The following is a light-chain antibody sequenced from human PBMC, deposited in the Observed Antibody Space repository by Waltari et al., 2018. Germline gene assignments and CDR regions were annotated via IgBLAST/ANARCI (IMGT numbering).Light chain of an antibody. CDR3: QQSYSTPYT. J-gene: IGKJ2*01. Sequence: DIQMTQSPSSLSASVGDRVPIPCRASLSISGYLNWYQKKPGKAPKLLIYAASSLHSGVTARFSGSGSVTDFTLTISSLQPEDFATYYCQQSYSTPYTFGQGTKLEIK. V-gene: IGKV1-39*01. CDR2: AAS. CDR1: LSISGY.